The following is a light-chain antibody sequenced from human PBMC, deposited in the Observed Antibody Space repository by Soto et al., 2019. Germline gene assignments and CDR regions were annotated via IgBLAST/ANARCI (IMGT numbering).Light chain of an antibody. CDR1: SSDIGFYNY. V-gene: IGLV2-14*01. J-gene: IGLJ1*01. Sequence: QPVLTQPASVSGSPGQSITVSCTGTSSDIGFYNYVSWYQQHPGKAPKLIIYEVSNRPSGVSNRFSGSKSGNTASLTVSGLQAEDEADYYCLSYADTAYVFGTGTKLTVL. CDR3: LSYADTAYV. CDR2: EVS.